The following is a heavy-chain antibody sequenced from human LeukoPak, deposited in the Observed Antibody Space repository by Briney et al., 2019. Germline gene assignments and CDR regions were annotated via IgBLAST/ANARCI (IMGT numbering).Heavy chain of an antibody. D-gene: IGHD3-10*01. CDR1: GITLSNYG. Sequence: GGSLRLSCAVSGITLSNYGMSWVRQAPGKGLEWVAGISDSGGSTKYADSVKGRFTISRDNRRNTLYLQMNSLRAEDTAVYFCAKRGVVIRVILVGFHKEAYYFDSWGQGALVTVSS. CDR3: AKRGVVIRVILVGFHKEAYYFDS. J-gene: IGHJ4*02. V-gene: IGHV3-23*01. CDR2: ISDSGGST.